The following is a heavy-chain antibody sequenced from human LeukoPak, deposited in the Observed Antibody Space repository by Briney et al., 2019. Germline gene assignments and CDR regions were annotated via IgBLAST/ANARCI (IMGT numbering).Heavy chain of an antibody. CDR3: ARGRRAVAGKGWGYYYYYYMDV. CDR1: GGSFSGYY. J-gene: IGHJ6*03. Sequence: SETLSLTCAVYGGSFSGYYWSWIRQPPGKGLEWIGEINHSGSTNYNPSLKSRVTISVDTSKNKFSLKLSSVTAADTAVYYCARGRRAVAGKGWGYYYYYYMDVWGKGTTVTVSS. V-gene: IGHV4-34*01. CDR2: INHSGST. D-gene: IGHD6-19*01.